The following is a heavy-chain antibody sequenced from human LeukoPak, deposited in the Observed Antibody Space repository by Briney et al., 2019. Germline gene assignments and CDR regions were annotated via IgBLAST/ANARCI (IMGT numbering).Heavy chain of an antibody. CDR2: ISGSGGST. V-gene: IGHV3-23*01. D-gene: IGHD3-3*01. CDR1: GFTFXXYA. Sequence: LRLSCAAXGFTFXXYAMSWVRQAPGKGLEWVSAISGSGGSTYYADSVKGRFTISRDNSKNTLYLQMNSLRAEDTAVYYCAKSAYYDFWSGYYTRPDYYGMDVWGQGTTVTVSS. J-gene: IGHJ6*02. CDR3: AKSAYYDFWSGYYTRPDYYGMDV.